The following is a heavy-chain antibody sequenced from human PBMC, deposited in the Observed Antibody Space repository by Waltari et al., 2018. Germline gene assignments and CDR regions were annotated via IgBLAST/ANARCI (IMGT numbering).Heavy chain of an antibody. Sequence: EVQLLESGGGLVQPGGSLRLSCAASGFTFSSYAMSWVRQAPGKGLEWVSAISVSGGSTYNAYSVKGRFTISRDNSKNTLYLQMNSLRAEDTAVYYCAKGGAFDSSGWYLSPVRNWFDPWGQGTLVTVSS. CDR2: ISVSGGST. V-gene: IGHV3-23*01. D-gene: IGHD6-19*01. CDR3: AKGGAFDSSGWYLSPVRNWFDP. J-gene: IGHJ5*02. CDR1: GFTFSSYA.